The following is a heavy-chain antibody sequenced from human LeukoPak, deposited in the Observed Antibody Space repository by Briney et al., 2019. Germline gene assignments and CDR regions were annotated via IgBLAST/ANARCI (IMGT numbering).Heavy chain of an antibody. CDR2: IYPGDSDT. D-gene: IGHD3-3*01. CDR3: ARSLFDWSGYPSNWFDP. CDR1: GYSFTSYW. J-gene: IGHJ5*02. Sequence: GESLKISCKGSGYSFTSYWIGWVRQMPGKGLEWMGIIYPGDSDTRYSPSFQGQVTISADKSISTAYLQWSSLKASDTAMYYCARSLFDWSGYPSNWFDPWGQGTLVTVSS. V-gene: IGHV5-51*01.